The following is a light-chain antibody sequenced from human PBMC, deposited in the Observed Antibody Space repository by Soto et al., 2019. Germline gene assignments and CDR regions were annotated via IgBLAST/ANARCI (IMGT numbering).Light chain of an antibody. CDR2: KAS. CDR1: EDINTW. V-gene: IGKV1-5*03. Sequence: DIQMTQSPSTLSASVGDRVTITCRASEDINTWLAWYQQKPGKAPKLLIYKASSLEGGVPSRFTGSGSGTEFTLTISSLQPDDSGTYYCQQYRGHWTFGQGTKVEFK. CDR3: QQYRGHWT. J-gene: IGKJ1*01.